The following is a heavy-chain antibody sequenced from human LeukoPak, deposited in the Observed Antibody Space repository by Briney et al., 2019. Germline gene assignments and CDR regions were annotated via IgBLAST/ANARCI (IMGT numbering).Heavy chain of an antibody. J-gene: IGHJ4*02. CDR3: ATAAPGRYSYGRFDY. D-gene: IGHD5-18*01. CDR1: GYTLTELS. Sequence: GASVKVSCKVSGYTLTELSVHWVRQAPGKGREWMGGFDPEDGETIYAQKFQGRVTMTEDTSTDTAYMELSSLRSEDTAVYYCATAAPGRYSYGRFDYWGQGTLVTVSS. CDR2: FDPEDGET. V-gene: IGHV1-24*01.